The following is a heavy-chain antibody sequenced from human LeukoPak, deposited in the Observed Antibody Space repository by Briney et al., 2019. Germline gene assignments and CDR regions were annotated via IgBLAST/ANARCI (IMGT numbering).Heavy chain of an antibody. Sequence: GGSLRLSCAASGFTFSSYWMHWVRHAPGKGLVWVSRINSDGSSTSYADSVKGRFTISRDNAKNTLYLQMNSLRAEDTAVYYCARDPVHRYYYYGMDVWGQGTTVTVSS. V-gene: IGHV3-74*01. CDR3: ARDPVHRYYYYGMDV. CDR1: GFTFSSYW. D-gene: IGHD1-1*01. J-gene: IGHJ6*02. CDR2: INSDGSST.